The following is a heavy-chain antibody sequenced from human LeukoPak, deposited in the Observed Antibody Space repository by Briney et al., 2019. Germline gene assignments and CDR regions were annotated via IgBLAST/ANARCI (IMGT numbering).Heavy chain of an antibody. CDR1: GFTFSNTW. V-gene: IGHV3-69-1*01. J-gene: IGHJ4*02. CDR3: AAAGDY. Sequence: GGSLRLSCAASGFTFSNTWMSWVRQAPGKGLEWVSHISSTSTTYYADSVKGRFTTSRDNAENLLYLQMNSLRDEDTAVYYCAAAGDYWGQGTLVTVSS. D-gene: IGHD3-10*01. CDR2: ISSTSTT.